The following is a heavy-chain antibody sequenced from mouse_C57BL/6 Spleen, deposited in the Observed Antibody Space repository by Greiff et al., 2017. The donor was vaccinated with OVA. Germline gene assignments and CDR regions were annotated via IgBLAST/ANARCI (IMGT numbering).Heavy chain of an antibody. CDR2: INPSNGGT. CDR1: GYTFTSYW. D-gene: IGHD3-2*02. J-gene: IGHJ3*01. CDR3: ARGGSSGTGAWFAY. Sequence: QVQLQQPGTELVKPGASVKLSCKASGYTFTSYWMHWVKQRPGQGLEWIGNINPSNGGTNYNEKFKGKATLTVDKSSSTAYMQLSSLTSEDSAVYYCARGGSSGTGAWFAYWGQGTLVTVSA. V-gene: IGHV1-53*01.